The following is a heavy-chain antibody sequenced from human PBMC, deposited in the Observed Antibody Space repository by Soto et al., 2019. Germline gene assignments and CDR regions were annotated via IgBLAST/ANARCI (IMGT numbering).Heavy chain of an antibody. V-gene: IGHV1-18*01. J-gene: IGHJ4*02. CDR2: ISPYTGNR. CDR3: ARIRRRTNTPEARLDH. Sequence: QIQLEQSGAEVKTPGASVKVSCKASGYTFTSYGISWVRQAPGQGLEWVGWISPYTGNRNYTESLQGRVTMTTDTSTSTAYMELKSLTSDDTDVYFCARIRRRTNTPEARLDHWGQGSLVTVSS. CDR1: GYTFTSYG.